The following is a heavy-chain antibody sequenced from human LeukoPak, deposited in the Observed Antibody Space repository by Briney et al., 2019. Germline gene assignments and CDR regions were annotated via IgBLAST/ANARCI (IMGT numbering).Heavy chain of an antibody. V-gene: IGHV4-59*01. CDR1: GGSISNYY. CDR3: ARLGRIVGADSYWFDP. D-gene: IGHD1-26*01. J-gene: IGHJ5*02. Sequence: SETLSLTCTASGGSISNYYWSWIRQSPGKGLEWIGYIYYSGSTNYNPSLKSRVTISIDTSKNQFSLKLSSVTAADTAVYYCARLGRIVGADSYWFDPWGQGTLVTVSS. CDR2: IYYSGST.